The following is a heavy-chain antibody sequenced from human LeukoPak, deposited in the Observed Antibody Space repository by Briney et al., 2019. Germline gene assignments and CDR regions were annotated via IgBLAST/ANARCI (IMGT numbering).Heavy chain of an antibody. CDR3: TTDYSRWFGELYLPFDY. D-gene: IGHD3-10*01. CDR1: GFTFSNAW. Sequence: GGSLRLSCAASGFTFSNAWMSWARQAPGKGLEWAGRIKSKTDGGRTNYAAQVKGRFIITRDDSTNTLYLQMNSLKTEDTAVYYCTTDYSRWFGELYLPFDYWGQGTLVTVSS. CDR2: IKSKTDGGRT. J-gene: IGHJ4*02. V-gene: IGHV3-15*01.